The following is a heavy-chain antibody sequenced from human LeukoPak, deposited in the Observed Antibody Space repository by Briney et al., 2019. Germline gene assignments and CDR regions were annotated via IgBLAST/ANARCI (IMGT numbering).Heavy chain of an antibody. V-gene: IGHV3-11*05. J-gene: IGHJ3*02. CDR3: AREFNIAVAGIYTGFDI. D-gene: IGHD6-19*01. CDR2: ISSSSSYT. CDR1: GFTFSDYY. Sequence: PGGSLRLSCAASGFTFSDYYMSWIRQAPGKGLEWVSYISSSSSYTNYADSVKGRFTISRDNAKNSLYLQMNSLRADDTAVYYCAREFNIAVAGIYTGFDIWGQGTMVTVSS.